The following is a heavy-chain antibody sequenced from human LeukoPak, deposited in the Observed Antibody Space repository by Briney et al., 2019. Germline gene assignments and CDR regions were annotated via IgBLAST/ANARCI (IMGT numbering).Heavy chain of an antibody. J-gene: IGHJ6*03. D-gene: IGHD3-22*01. CDR3: ARDSAMIVVAYYMDV. Sequence: PGRSLRLSCAASGFTFSSYAMHWVRQAPGKGLEWVAVISYDGSNKYYADSVKGRFTISRDNSKNTLYLQMNSLRAEDTAVYYCARDSAMIVVAYYMDVWGKGTTVTVSS. CDR2: ISYDGSNK. CDR1: GFTFSSYA. V-gene: IGHV3-30-3*01.